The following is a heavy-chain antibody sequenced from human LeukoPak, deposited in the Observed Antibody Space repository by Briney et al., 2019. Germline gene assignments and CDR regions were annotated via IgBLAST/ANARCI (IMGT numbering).Heavy chain of an antibody. CDR2: IYSGGST. CDR3: ARGSSWYGY. Sequence: GGSLRLSCAASGFTFRSNYMSWVRQAPGKGLEWVSVIYSGGSTYYSDSVKGRFTISRDNSKNTLYLQMNSLRAEDTAVYYCARGSSWYGYWGQGTLVTVSS. CDR1: GFTFRSNY. V-gene: IGHV3-66*01. J-gene: IGHJ4*02. D-gene: IGHD6-13*01.